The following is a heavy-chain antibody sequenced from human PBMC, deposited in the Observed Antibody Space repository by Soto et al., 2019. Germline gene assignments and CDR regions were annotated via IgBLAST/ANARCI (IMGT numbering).Heavy chain of an antibody. CDR1: GYSFSTYG. CDR3: ARYRTRSLTGSYIYYGMDV. Sequence: ASVKVSCKASGYSFSTYGITWILQAPGPGLEWMGWISGYNGNTEYLQKLQGRVTMTTDTSTGTAYMELRSLRSHYTAVYYCARYRTRSLTGSYIYYGMDVWGQGTTVTVSS. J-gene: IGHJ6*02. V-gene: IGHV1-18*01. CDR2: ISGYNGNT. D-gene: IGHD3-9*01.